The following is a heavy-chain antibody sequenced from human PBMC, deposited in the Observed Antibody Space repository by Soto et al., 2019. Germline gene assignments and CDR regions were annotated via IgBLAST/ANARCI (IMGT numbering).Heavy chain of an antibody. CDR2: IKQDGSEK. Sequence: EVQLVESGGGLVQPGGSLRLSCAASGFTFSSYWMSWVHQAPGKGLEWVANIKQDGSEKYYVDSVKGRFTISRDNTKNSLYLQMSGLRAEDTAVYYCARHYCSGGTCLFGPWGQGTLVTASS. V-gene: IGHV3-7*01. D-gene: IGHD2-15*01. J-gene: IGHJ5*02. CDR3: ARHYCSGGTCLFGP. CDR1: GFTFSSYW.